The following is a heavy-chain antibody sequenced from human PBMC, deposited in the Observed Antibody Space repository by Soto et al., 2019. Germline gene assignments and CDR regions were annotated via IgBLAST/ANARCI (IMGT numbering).Heavy chain of an antibody. CDR1: GYIVTSYY. V-gene: IGHV1-46*03. D-gene: IGHD3-10*01. Sequence: ASVKVSCKASGYIVTSYYIDWVRQAPGQGLEWMGWINPFDGSRMFAQSFQGRVTMTRDTSTSTVYMEVSSLRSEDTAVYYCSRVDPGETSPFDHWGQGTLVTVSS. CDR3: SRVDPGETSPFDH. J-gene: IGHJ4*02. CDR2: INPFDGSR.